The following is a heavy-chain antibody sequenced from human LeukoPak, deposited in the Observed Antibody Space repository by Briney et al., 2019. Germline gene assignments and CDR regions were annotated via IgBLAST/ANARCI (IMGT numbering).Heavy chain of an antibody. J-gene: IGHJ4*02. Sequence: GEPLTLSCAASGLKFSTSPMNWLRPPAGNRLEWVSTCGTSRHTHSGVAVKGHLTISRVNSTSTLALPMANPRVEGTAVDYCATKTPGNYPYDFWGQGTPVTVSP. CDR3: ATKTPGNYPYDF. V-gene: IGHV3-23*01. D-gene: IGHD3-22*01. CDR2: CGTSRHT. CDR1: GLKFSTSP.